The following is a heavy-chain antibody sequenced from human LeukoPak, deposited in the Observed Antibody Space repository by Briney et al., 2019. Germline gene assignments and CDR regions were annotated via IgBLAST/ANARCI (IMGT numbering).Heavy chain of an antibody. CDR2: IKSKTDGGTT. Sequence: AGGSLRLSCAASGFTFSNAWMSWVRQAPGKGLEWVCRIKSKTDGGTTDYAAPVKGRFTISRDDSKNTLYLQMNSLKTEDTAVYYCTWFGELLFPLDYWGQGTLVTVSS. CDR3: TWFGELLFPLDY. D-gene: IGHD3-10*01. J-gene: IGHJ4*02. CDR1: GFTFSNAW. V-gene: IGHV3-15*01.